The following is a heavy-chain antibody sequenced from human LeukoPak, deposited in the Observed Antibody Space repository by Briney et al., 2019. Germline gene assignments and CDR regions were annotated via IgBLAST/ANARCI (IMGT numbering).Heavy chain of an antibody. V-gene: IGHV1-18*01. CDR1: GYTFTSYG. Sequence: GASVKVSCKASGYTFTSYGISWVRQAPGQGLEWMGWISAYNGNTNYAQKLQGRVTMTTDTSTSTAYMELRSLTSDDTAVYYCAGEPVAAAMGTLSGAWGQGTLVTVSS. CDR2: ISAYNGNT. CDR3: AGEPVAAAMGTLSGA. D-gene: IGHD5-18*01. J-gene: IGHJ5*02.